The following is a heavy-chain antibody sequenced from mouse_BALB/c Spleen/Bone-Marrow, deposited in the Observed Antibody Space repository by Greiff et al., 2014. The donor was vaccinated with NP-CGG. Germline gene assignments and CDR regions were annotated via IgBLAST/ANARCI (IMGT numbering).Heavy chain of an antibody. CDR1: GYTFTDYN. V-gene: IGHV1S29*02. Sequence: VQLQQSGPKLVKPGASVKISCKASGYTFTDYNMHWVKQSHGKSLGWIGYIYPYNGGTGYNQKFKSKATLTVDNSSSTAYMELRSLTSEDSAVYYCARSYGNWYFDVWGAGTTVTVSS. J-gene: IGHJ1*01. CDR2: IYPYNGGT. D-gene: IGHD2-10*02. CDR3: ARSYGNWYFDV.